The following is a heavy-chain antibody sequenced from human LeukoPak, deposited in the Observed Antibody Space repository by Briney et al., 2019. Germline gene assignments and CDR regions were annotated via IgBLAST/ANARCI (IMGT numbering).Heavy chain of an antibody. V-gene: IGHV4-34*01. J-gene: IGHJ3*02. CDR3: ASKGYCSGGSCQPTNDAFDI. D-gene: IGHD2-15*01. Sequence: SETLSPTCAVYGGSFSGYYWSWIRQPPGKGLEWIGEINHSGSTNYNPSLKSRVTISVDTSKNQFSLKLSSVTAADTAVYYCASKGYCSGGSCQPTNDAFDIWGQGTMVTVSS. CDR1: GGSFSGYY. CDR2: INHSGST.